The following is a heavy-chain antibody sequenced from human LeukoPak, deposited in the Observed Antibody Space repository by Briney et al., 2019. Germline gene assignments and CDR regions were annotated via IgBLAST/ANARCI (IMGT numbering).Heavy chain of an antibody. CDR1: GFTFSSYW. CDR3: ARECGGDCWDAFDI. J-gene: IGHJ3*02. Sequence: QTGGSLRLSCATSGFTFSSYWMHWVRHAPGKGLVWVSRINSDGSSTRYADFVKGRFTISRDNAKNTLYLQMNSLRAEDTAVYYCARECGGDCWDAFDIWGQGTMVTVSS. V-gene: IGHV3-74*01. D-gene: IGHD2-21*02. CDR2: INSDGSST.